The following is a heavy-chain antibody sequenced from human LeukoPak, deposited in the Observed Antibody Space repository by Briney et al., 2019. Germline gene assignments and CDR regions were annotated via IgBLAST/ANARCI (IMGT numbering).Heavy chain of an antibody. CDR3: AKSILVVVPAAAADS. V-gene: IGHV3-23*01. J-gene: IGHJ4*02. D-gene: IGHD2-2*01. CDR1: GFTFSSYA. CDR2: IIPSGGST. Sequence: PGGSLRLSCAASGFTFSSYAMSWVRQAPGKGLEWVSSIIPSGGSTYHAAYVKGRFTISRDNSKNTLYLQMNSLRAEDTAVYYCAKSILVVVPAAAADSWGQGTLVTVSS.